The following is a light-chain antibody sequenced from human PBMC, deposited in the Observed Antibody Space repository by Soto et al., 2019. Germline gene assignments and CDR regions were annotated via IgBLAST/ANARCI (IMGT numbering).Light chain of an antibody. CDR2: DVS. J-gene: IGLJ1*01. Sequence: ALTQPASVSGSPGQSITISCTGTSSDVGGYKYVSWYQQHPGKAPKLMIYDVSNRPSGVSNRFSGSKSGNTASLTISGLQAEDEADYYCSSYTSSGTQVFGTGTKLTVL. CDR3: SSYTSSGTQV. V-gene: IGLV2-14*01. CDR1: SSDVGGYKY.